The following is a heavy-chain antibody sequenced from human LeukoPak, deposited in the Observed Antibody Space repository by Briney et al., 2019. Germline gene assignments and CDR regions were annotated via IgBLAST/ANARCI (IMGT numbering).Heavy chain of an antibody. J-gene: IGHJ5*02. D-gene: IGHD2-15*01. CDR3: ARGGYCSGGSCYNNWFDP. V-gene: IGHV4-39*01. CDR2: IYYSGST. Sequence: PSETLSLTCTVSGGSISSSSYYWGWIRQPPGKGLEWIGSIYYSGSTYYNPSLKSRVTISVATSKNQFSLKLSSVTAADTAVYYCARGGYCSGGSCYNNWFDPWGQGTLVTVSS. CDR1: GGSISSSSYY.